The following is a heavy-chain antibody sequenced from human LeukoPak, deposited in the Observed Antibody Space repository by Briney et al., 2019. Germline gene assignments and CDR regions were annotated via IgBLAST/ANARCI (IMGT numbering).Heavy chain of an antibody. CDR3: AKTQGDYYDGSGVLDY. D-gene: IGHD3-22*01. V-gene: IGHV3-33*06. Sequence: PGRSLRLSCAASGFTFSSYGMHWVRQAPGKGLEWVTLIWYDGSNKYYADSVKARFTISRDNCKNTLYLQMNRLRAKDMAVYYCAKTQGDYYDGSGVLDYWGQGTLVTVSS. CDR2: IWYDGSNK. J-gene: IGHJ4*02. CDR1: GFTFSSYG.